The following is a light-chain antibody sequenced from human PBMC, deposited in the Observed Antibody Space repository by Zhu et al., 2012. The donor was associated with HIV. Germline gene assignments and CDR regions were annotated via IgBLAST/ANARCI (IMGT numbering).Light chain of an antibody. V-gene: IGKV3-20*01. J-gene: IGKJ3*01. CDR2: GAS. Sequence: DIVLTQSPGTLSLSPGERATLSCRASQSVNSNNLAWYQQKPDQAPRLLIYGASNRATGIPDRFSGSGSGTDFTLSISRLEPEDFAVYYCQLYDTSQFTFGPGTKVDIK. CDR1: QSVNSNN. CDR3: QLYDTSQFT.